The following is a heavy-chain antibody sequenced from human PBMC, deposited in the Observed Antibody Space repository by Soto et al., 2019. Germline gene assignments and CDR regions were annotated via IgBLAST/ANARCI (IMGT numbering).Heavy chain of an antibody. V-gene: IGHV3-30*18. CDR1: GFTFSSYG. CDR2: ISYDGSNK. CDR3: AKDRAGYDAFDI. D-gene: IGHD3-9*01. J-gene: IGHJ3*02. Sequence: QVQLVESGGGVVQPGRSLRLSCAASGFTFSSYGMHWVRQAPGKGLEWVAVISYDGSNKYYADSVKGRFTISRDNSKNTLYLQMNSLRAEDMAVYYCAKDRAGYDAFDIWGQGTMVTVSS.